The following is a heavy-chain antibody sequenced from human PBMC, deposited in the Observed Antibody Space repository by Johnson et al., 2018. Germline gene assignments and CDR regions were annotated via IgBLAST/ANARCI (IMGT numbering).Heavy chain of an antibody. CDR3: ASPGYHYDSSGYRGAFDI. J-gene: IGHJ3*02. D-gene: IGHD3-22*01. CDR1: GGSISNYY. V-gene: IGHV4-59*01. Sequence: QVQLQESGPGLVKPSETLSLTCTVSGGSISNYYWSWIRQPPGKGLEWIGYIYYSGSTNYNPSLKSRVTISVDTAKTQFSLKLGSVTAADTAVYYCASPGYHYDSSGYRGAFDIWGPGTMVTVSS. CDR2: IYYSGST.